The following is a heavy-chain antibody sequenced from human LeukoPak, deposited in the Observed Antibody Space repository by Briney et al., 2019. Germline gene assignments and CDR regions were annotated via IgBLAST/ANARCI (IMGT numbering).Heavy chain of an antibody. CDR1: GLTFSSYS. Sequence: GGSLRLSCAASGLTFSSYSMNWVRQAPGKGLEWVSSISSSSSYIYYADSVKGRFTISRDNAKNSLYLQMNSLRAEDTAVYYCARYSYGYYYYYGMDVWGQGTTVTVSS. CDR2: ISSSSSYI. D-gene: IGHD5-18*01. V-gene: IGHV3-21*01. J-gene: IGHJ6*02. CDR3: ARYSYGYYYYYGMDV.